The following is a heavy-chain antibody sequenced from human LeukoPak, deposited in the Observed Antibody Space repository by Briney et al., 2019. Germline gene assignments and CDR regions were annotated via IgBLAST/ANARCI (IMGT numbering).Heavy chain of an antibody. D-gene: IGHD3-10*02. V-gene: IGHV3-21*01. CDR2: ISSSSSYI. J-gene: IGHJ6*04. CDR3: AELGITMIGGV. CDR1: GFTFSIYS. Sequence: GGSLRLSCAASGFTFSIYSMNWVRQAPGKGLEWVSSISSSSSYIYYADAVKGRFTISRDNAKNSLYLQMNSLRAEDTAVYYCAELGITMIGGVWGKGTTVTISS.